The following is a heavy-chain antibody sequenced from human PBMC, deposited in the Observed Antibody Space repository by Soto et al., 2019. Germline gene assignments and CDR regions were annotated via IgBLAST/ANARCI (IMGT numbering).Heavy chain of an antibody. CDR2: IYPDDSDT. Sequence: PGESLKISCKGSGYSFTSSWIGWVRQMPGKGLEWMGIIYPDDSDTRYSPSFQGQVTISADKSVSTAYLQWSSLEASDTAMYYCTRSGYNYGSQYWFDPWGQGTLVTVSS. D-gene: IGHD5-18*01. CDR3: TRSGYNYGSQYWFDP. CDR1: GYSFTSSW. V-gene: IGHV5-51*01. J-gene: IGHJ5*02.